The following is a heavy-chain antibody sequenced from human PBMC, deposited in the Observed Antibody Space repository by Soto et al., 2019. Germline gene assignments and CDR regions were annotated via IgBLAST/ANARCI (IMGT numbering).Heavy chain of an antibody. V-gene: IGHV4-4*02. CDR3: ARDGSPTPLVDTARDAFDI. CDR2: IYHSGST. CDR1: GGSISSSNW. Sequence: QVQLQESGPGLVKPSGTLSLTCAVSGGSISSSNWWSWVRQPPGKGLEWIGEIYHSGSTNYNPSXXGRSTISVDKXXNXFXXKLGSVTAADTAVYYCARDGSPTPLVDTARDAFDIWGQGTMVTVSS. J-gene: IGHJ3*02. D-gene: IGHD5-18*01.